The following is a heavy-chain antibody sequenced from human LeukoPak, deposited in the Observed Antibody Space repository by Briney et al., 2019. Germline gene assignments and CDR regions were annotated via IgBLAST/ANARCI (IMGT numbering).Heavy chain of an antibody. D-gene: IGHD5-18*01. CDR2: ISSSRSYI. CDR3: AMDTALGWVDY. V-gene: IGHV3-21*06. Sequence: PGGSLRLSCAASGFTFSSYSMNWVRQAPEKGLEWVSSISSSRSYIYYADSVKGRFTISRDNAKNLLYLQMNSLRAEDTAIYYCAMDTALGWVDYWGQGTLVTVSS. CDR1: GFTFSSYS. J-gene: IGHJ4*02.